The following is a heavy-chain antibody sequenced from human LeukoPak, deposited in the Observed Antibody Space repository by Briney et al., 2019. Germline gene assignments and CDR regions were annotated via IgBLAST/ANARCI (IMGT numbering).Heavy chain of an antibody. CDR1: GFTFSSYG. CDR2: ISYDGSNA. D-gene: IGHD3-22*01. J-gene: IGHJ6*02. CDR3: AKGFDYYYDSSQYYYGMDV. V-gene: IGHV3-30*18. Sequence: GGSLRLSRAASGFTFSSYGMHWVRQAPGKGLEWVALISYDGSNAYYADSVKGRFTISRDNSKNTVFLQMISLRAEDTAVYYCAKGFDYYYDSSQYYYGMDVWGQGTTVTVS.